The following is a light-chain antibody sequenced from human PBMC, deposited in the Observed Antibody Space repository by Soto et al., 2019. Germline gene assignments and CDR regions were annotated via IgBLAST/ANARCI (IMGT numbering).Light chain of an antibody. J-gene: IGKJ4*01. Sequence: EIVMTQAPATLSVSPGERATLSCRARQSFSTNLAWYQQNSGQAPRLLIYAPSVRATGIPARFSGSGSGTEFTLTISSLQSEDFAGCYCQQYDERPPNLSFGGGTKVEIK. CDR1: QSFSTN. CDR2: APS. V-gene: IGKV3-15*01. CDR3: QQYDERPPNLS.